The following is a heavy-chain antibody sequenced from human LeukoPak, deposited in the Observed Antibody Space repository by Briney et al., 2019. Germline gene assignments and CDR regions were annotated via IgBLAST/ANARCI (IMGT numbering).Heavy chain of an antibody. CDR3: ARELRYSYGQYYFDF. V-gene: IGHV3-49*04. Sequence: PGGSLRLSCAASGFTFSSYAMSWVRQAPGKGLEWVGFIRSKGYGETTEYAASVKGRFTISRDDSKSIAYLQMNSLKTEDTAVYYCARELRYSYGQYYFDFWGQGTLVTVSS. D-gene: IGHD5-18*01. CDR2: IRSKGYGETT. J-gene: IGHJ4*02. CDR1: GFTFSSYA.